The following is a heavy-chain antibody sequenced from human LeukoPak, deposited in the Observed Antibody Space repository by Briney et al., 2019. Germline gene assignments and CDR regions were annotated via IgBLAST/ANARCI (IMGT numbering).Heavy chain of an antibody. CDR1: GFTFDDCG. J-gene: IGHJ3*02. D-gene: IGHD3-3*01. V-gene: IGHV3-20*04. Sequence: GGSLRLSCAASGFTFDDCGMSWVRQAPGKGLEWVSGINWNGGSTGYADSVKGRFTISRDNAKNSLYLQMNSLRAEDTALYYCAREGILRFLEWLRLGAFDIWGQGTMVTVSS. CDR3: AREGILRFLEWLRLGAFDI. CDR2: INWNGGST.